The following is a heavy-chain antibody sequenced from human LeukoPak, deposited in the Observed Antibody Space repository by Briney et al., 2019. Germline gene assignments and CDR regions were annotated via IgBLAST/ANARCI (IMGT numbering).Heavy chain of an antibody. Sequence: SETLSLTCTVSGGSISTYYWNWIRQPPGKGLEWIGYIYYSGATNYNPSLKSRVTISVDTSKNQFSLKLSSVTAADTAVYYCARGVYIAAAQYGFWGQGTLVTVSS. D-gene: IGHD6-13*01. CDR2: IYYSGAT. J-gene: IGHJ4*02. V-gene: IGHV4-59*01. CDR3: ARGVYIAAAQYGF. CDR1: GGSISTYY.